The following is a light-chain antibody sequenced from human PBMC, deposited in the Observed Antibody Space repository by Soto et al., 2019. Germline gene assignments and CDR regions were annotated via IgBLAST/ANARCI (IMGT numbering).Light chain of an antibody. V-gene: IGKV3-20*01. CDR2: GAS. Sequence: EIVLTQSPGTLSLSPGERATLSCRASQSVGSSYLAWYLQKPGQAPRLLIYGASDRATGIPDRFSGSGSGTDFTLIISRLEPEDFAVYYCQQYHSSPRTFGQGTKVEIK. CDR3: QQYHSSPRT. CDR1: QSVGSSY. J-gene: IGKJ1*01.